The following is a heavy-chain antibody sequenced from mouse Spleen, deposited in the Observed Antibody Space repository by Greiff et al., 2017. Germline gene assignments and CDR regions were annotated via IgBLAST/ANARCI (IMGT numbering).Heavy chain of an antibody. CDR1: GYTFTSYW. Sequence: QVQLQQPGAELVKPGASVKLSCKASGYTFTSYWMHWVKQRPGQGLEWIGMIHPNSGSTNYNEKFKSKATLTVDKSSSTAYMQLSSLTSEDSAVYYCARNGFNWDYFDYWGQGTTLTVSS. CDR2: IHPNSGST. D-gene: IGHD4-1*02. J-gene: IGHJ2*01. CDR3: ARNGFNWDYFDY. V-gene: IGHV1-64*01.